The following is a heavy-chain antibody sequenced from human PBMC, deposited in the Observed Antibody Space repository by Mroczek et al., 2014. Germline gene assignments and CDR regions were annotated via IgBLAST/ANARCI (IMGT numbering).Heavy chain of an antibody. CDR1: GYTFTSYD. CDR3: ARGRRGRRGYYYYGMDV. V-gene: IGHV1-8*01. Sequence: QVQLVQSGAEVKKPGASVKVSCKASGYTFTSYDINWVRQATGQGLEWMGWMNPNSGNTGYAQKFQGRVTMTRNTSISTAYMELSSLRSEDTAVYYCARGRRGRRGYYYYGMDVWGQGTTVTVSS. D-gene: IGHD3-16*01. J-gene: IGHJ6*02. CDR2: MNPNSGNT.